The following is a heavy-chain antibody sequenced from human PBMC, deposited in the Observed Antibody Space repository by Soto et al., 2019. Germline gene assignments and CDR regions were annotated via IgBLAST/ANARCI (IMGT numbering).Heavy chain of an antibody. D-gene: IGHD3-3*01. CDR2: IYHSGST. J-gene: IGHJ4*02. CDR1: CYSISSGYY. CDR3: ARRITIFGVPYFDY. Sequence: PSETLSLTCAVSCYSISSGYYWGWIRQPPGKGLEWIGSIYHSGSTYYNPSLKSRVTISVDTSKNQFSLKLSSVTAADTAVYYCARRITIFGVPYFDYWGQGTLVTVS. V-gene: IGHV4-38-2*01.